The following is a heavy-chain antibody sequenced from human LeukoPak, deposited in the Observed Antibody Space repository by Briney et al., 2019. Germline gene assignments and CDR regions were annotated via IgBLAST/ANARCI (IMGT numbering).Heavy chain of an antibody. Sequence: GGSLRLSCAASGFSFSSYEMIWVRQAPGKGLEWISYINSSGGNIYYADSVKGRFTISRDNAKNSLYLQMNSLRAEDTAVYYCARANTIFGVEPDYYFDYWGQGTLVSVSS. D-gene: IGHD3-3*01. J-gene: IGHJ4*02. CDR1: GFSFSSYE. V-gene: IGHV3-48*03. CDR3: ARANTIFGVEPDYYFDY. CDR2: INSSGGNI.